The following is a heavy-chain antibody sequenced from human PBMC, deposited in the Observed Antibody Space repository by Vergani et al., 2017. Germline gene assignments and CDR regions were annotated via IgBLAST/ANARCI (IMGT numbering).Heavy chain of an antibody. CDR2: IYYSGST. D-gene: IGHD3-16*01. CDR3: ARGGEEWTNDAFDI. V-gene: IGHV4-31*03. Sequence: QVQLQESGPGLVKPSQTLSLTCTVSGGPISSGGYYWSWIRQHPGKGLEWIGYIYYSGSTYYNPSLTSRVTISVDTSKNQFSLKLSPVTAADTAVYYCARGGEEWTNDAFDIWGQGTMVTVSS. CDR1: GGPISSGGYY. J-gene: IGHJ3*02.